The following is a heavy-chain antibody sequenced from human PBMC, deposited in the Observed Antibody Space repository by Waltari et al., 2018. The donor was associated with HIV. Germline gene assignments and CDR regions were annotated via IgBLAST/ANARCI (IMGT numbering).Heavy chain of an antibody. V-gene: IGHV3-64*01. D-gene: IGHD6-13*01. J-gene: IGHJ2*01. CDR1: GFTLSSYV. CDR3: ARGYSSSWSNSYWYFDL. Sequence: EVQLVESGGGLVQPGGSLRLPCDASGFTLSSYVMHWVRQAPGKGLEYVSTISRNGGSTYYANSVKGRFTISGDTSKNTLYLQMGSLRAEDMAVYYCARGYSSSWSNSYWYFDLWGRGTLVTVSS. CDR2: ISRNGGST.